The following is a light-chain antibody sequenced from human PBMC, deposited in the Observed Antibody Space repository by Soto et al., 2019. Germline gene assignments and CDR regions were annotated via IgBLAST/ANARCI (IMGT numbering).Light chain of an antibody. CDR2: KVS. CDR1: QSLVYSDGNTY. V-gene: IGKV2-30*01. Sequence: DVVMTQSPLSLPVTLGQPASISCRSSQSLVYSDGNTYLNWFHQRPGQSPRRLSYKVSNRDSGVRDTFSGSGLCTDFTLKISRVEAEDVGVYYCVQGTYWPRLTFGGGTKVEIK. J-gene: IGKJ4*01. CDR3: VQGTYWPRLT.